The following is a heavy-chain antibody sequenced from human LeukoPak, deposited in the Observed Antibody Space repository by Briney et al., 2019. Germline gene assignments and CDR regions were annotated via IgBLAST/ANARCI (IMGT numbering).Heavy chain of an antibody. CDR3: ARERSPNYCYGMDV. CDR2: IYYSGST. Sequence: SDTLSLTCTVSGGSVSSGSYYWSWIRQPPGRGLEWIGYIYYSGSTNYNPSLKSRVIIVVDTSKNQFSLKLSSVNAADTAVYYCARERSPNYCYGMDVWGQGTTVTVSS. V-gene: IGHV4-61*01. D-gene: IGHD1-26*01. J-gene: IGHJ6*02. CDR1: GGSVSSGSYY.